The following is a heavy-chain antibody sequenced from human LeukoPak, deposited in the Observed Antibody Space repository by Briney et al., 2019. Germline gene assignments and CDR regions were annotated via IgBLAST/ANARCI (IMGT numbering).Heavy chain of an antibody. Sequence: GGSLRLSCTASGFTFSSYDMHWVRQATGKGPEWVSTIGTAGDTYYPGSVKGRFTISRENAKNSLYLQMNSLRAGDTAVYYCARGGYRSAGDAFDIWGQGTMVTVSS. CDR1: GFTFSSYD. D-gene: IGHD6-25*01. J-gene: IGHJ3*02. CDR2: IGTAGDT. V-gene: IGHV3-13*01. CDR3: ARGGYRSAGDAFDI.